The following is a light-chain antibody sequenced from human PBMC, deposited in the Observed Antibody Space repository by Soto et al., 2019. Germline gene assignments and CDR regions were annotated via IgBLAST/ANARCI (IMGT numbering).Light chain of an antibody. CDR3: CSNAGSYTFDV. V-gene: IGLV2-11*01. Sequence: QSGLTQPRSVSGSPGQSVTISCTGTSSDVGGYNYVSWYQQHPGKAPKLMIYDVSKRLSGVPDRFSGSKSGNTASLTISGLQAEDEADYYCCSNAGSYTFDVFGTGTKLTVL. CDR2: DVS. CDR1: SSDVGGYNY. J-gene: IGLJ1*01.